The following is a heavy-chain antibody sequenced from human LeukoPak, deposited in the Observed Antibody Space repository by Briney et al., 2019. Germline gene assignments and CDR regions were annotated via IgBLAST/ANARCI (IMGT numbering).Heavy chain of an antibody. Sequence: SGTLSLTCGVSGASISRPYWWIWVRQPPGKGLEWIAEISYSGNTHYNPSLKSRVIISLDKSKNLVFLKLNSVTAADTAMYYCARDGGSDQYYFDNWGQGTLVTVSS. V-gene: IGHV4-4*02. D-gene: IGHD6-19*01. CDR3: ARDGGSDQYYFDN. J-gene: IGHJ4*02. CDR2: ISYSGNT. CDR1: GASISRPYW.